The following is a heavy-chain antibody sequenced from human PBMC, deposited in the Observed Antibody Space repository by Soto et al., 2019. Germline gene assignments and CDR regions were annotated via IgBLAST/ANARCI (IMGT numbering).Heavy chain of an antibody. CDR3: VRDLRYYDSSGSYSDAFDI. CDR1: GFTFSDHY. V-gene: IGHV3-72*01. J-gene: IGHJ3*02. Sequence: EVQLVESGGGLVQPGGSLRLSCAASGFTFSDHYMDWVRQAPGKGLEWVGRTRNKPNSYTTEYAASVKGRFTISRDDSKNSLYLQMNSLKTEDTAVYYCVRDLRYYDSSGSYSDAFDIWGQGTVVTVSS. CDR2: TRNKPNSYTT. D-gene: IGHD3-22*01.